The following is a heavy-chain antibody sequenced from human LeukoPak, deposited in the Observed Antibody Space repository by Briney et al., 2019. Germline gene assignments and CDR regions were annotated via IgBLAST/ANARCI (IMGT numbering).Heavy chain of an antibody. Sequence: GGSLRLSCAASGFTFDDYAMHWVRQAPGKGLEWVSGISWNSGSIGYADPVKGRFTISRDNAKNSLYLQMNSLRAEDTALYYCAKDSKYAEYFQHWGQGTLVTVSS. J-gene: IGHJ1*01. CDR1: GFTFDDYA. V-gene: IGHV3-9*01. CDR3: AKDSKYAEYFQH. D-gene: IGHD6-6*01. CDR2: ISWNSGSI.